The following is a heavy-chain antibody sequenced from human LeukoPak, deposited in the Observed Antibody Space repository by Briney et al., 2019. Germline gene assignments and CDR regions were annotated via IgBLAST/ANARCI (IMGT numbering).Heavy chain of an antibody. CDR3: ARGLGIVVVAAEGIDY. J-gene: IGHJ4*02. D-gene: IGHD2-21*02. V-gene: IGHV3-30*04. CDR1: GFTFSSYA. Sequence: PGGSPRLSCAASGFTFSSYAMHWVRQAPGKGLEWVAVISYDGSNKYYADSVKGRFTISRDNSKNTLYLQMNSLRAEDTAVYYCARGLGIVVVAAEGIDYWGQGTLVTVSS. CDR2: ISYDGSNK.